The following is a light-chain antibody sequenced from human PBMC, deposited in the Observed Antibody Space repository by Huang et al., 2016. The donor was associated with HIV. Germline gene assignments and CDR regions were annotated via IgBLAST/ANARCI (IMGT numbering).Light chain of an antibody. Sequence: EIVMTQSPATMSVSPGERATLSCRASQSVSTNLAWYQQKPGPAPRLLIYGASTRATGIPARFSAFGSGTDFTLTISSLQSEDFAVYYCQQNNNWPYTFGQGTKLEIK. CDR2: GAS. J-gene: IGKJ2*01. V-gene: IGKV3-15*01. CDR3: QQNNNWPYT. CDR1: QSVSTN.